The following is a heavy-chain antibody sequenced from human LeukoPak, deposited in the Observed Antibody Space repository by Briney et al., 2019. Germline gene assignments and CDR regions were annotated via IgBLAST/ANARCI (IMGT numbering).Heavy chain of an antibody. CDR3: ARYGDYNFDY. D-gene: IGHD4-17*01. V-gene: IGHV1-18*01. J-gene: IGHJ4*02. CDR2: VSGYNGNT. CDR1: GYTFTTYG. Sequence: GASVKVSCKTSGYTFTTYGISWVRQASGQGLEWMGWVSGYNGNTKYAQKLQGRVTMTTDTSTNTAYMELRSLRSDDTAVYYCARYGDYNFDYWCQGTLVTVSS.